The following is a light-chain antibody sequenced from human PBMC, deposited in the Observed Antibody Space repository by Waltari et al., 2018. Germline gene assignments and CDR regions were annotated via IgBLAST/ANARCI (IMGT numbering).Light chain of an antibody. CDR3: AAWDDSLSGVV. CDR1: ISTIRTNY. CDR2: RNN. J-gene: IGLJ2*01. Sequence: QSVLTQPPSPSGTPGPTVTISCSGSISTIRTNYLTGYHQVPGTAPKHLIYRNNQRPSGVPDRVSGSKSGTSASLAISGLRSEDEGDYYCAAWDDSLSGVVFGGGTKLTVL. V-gene: IGLV1-47*01.